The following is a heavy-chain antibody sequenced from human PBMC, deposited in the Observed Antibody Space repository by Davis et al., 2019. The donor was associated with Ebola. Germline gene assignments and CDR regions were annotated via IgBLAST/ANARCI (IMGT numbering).Heavy chain of an antibody. Sequence: SVKVSCKASGVTFSSYTISWVRQAPGQGLEWMGGIIPIFGTANYAQKFQGRVTITADESTSTAYMELSSLRSEDTAVYYCARDLGSSWYRAVWFDPWGQGTLVTVSS. CDR2: IIPIFGTA. CDR1: GVTFSSYT. D-gene: IGHD6-13*01. J-gene: IGHJ5*02. CDR3: ARDLGSSWYRAVWFDP. V-gene: IGHV1-69*13.